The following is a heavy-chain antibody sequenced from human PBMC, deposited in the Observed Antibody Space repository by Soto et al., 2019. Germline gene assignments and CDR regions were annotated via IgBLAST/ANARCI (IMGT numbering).Heavy chain of an antibody. CDR1: GDSVSSNSAA. D-gene: IGHD4-17*01. V-gene: IGHV6-1*01. J-gene: IGHJ2*01. Sequence: QVQLQQSGPGLVKPSQTLSLTCAISGDSVSSNSAAWNWIRQSPSRGLEWLGRTYYRSKWYNDFAVSVKSRITINPDTSKNQFSLQLNSVTPEDTAVYYCARDRDDYGDYLAGAWYFDLWGRGTLVTVSS. CDR2: TYYRSKWYN. CDR3: ARDRDDYGDYLAGAWYFDL.